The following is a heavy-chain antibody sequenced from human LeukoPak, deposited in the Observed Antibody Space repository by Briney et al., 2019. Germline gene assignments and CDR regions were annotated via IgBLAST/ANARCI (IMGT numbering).Heavy chain of an antibody. D-gene: IGHD5-24*01. V-gene: IGHV4-59*01. Sequence: SETLSLTCTVSGGSISSYYWSWIRQPPGKGLEWIGYIYYSGSTNYNPSLKSRVTISVDTSKNQFSLKLSSVTAADTAVYYCARFLREMATIANWYFDLWGRGTLVTVSS. J-gene: IGHJ2*01. CDR2: IYYSGST. CDR3: ARFLREMATIANWYFDL. CDR1: GGSISSYY.